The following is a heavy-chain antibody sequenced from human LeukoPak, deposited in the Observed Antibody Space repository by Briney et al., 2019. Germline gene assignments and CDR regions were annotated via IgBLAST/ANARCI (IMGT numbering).Heavy chain of an antibody. CDR3: AREARGGSTYFDN. Sequence: PSETLSLTCTVSGGSINGYYWSWIRQSPGKGLESLGYIYYTGSTNYNPSLKSRVTMSVDTSRNQFFLRLSSVTAADTAVYYCAREARGGSTYFDNWGQGTLVTVSS. CDR2: IYYTGST. CDR1: GGSINGYY. J-gene: IGHJ4*02. D-gene: IGHD1-26*01. V-gene: IGHV4-59*01.